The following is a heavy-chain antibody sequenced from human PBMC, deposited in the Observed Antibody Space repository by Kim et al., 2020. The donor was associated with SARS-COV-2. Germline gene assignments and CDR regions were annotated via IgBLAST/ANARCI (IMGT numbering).Heavy chain of an antibody. V-gene: IGHV3-53*04. J-gene: IGHJ1*01. CDR2: IYSGGST. Sequence: GGSLRLSCAASGFTVSSNYMSWVRQAPGKGLEWVSVIYSGGSTYDADSVKGRFTISRHNSKNTLYLQMNSLRAEDTAVYYCAILYTAEYFQHWGQGTLVTVSS. D-gene: IGHD4-4*01. CDR1: GFTVSSNY. CDR3: AILYTAEYFQH.